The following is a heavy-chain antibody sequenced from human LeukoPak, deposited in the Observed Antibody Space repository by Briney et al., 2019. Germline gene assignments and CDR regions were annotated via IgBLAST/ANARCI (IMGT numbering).Heavy chain of an antibody. Sequence: TGGSLRLSCAASGFTVSSNYMSWVRQAPGKGLEWVSVIYSGGSTYYADSVKGRFTISRHNSKNTPYLQMNSLRAEDTAVYYCARVQGDGYKGWFDPWGQGTLVTVSS. V-gene: IGHV3-53*04. J-gene: IGHJ5*02. CDR1: GFTVSSNY. CDR3: ARVQGDGYKGWFDP. CDR2: IYSGGST. D-gene: IGHD5-24*01.